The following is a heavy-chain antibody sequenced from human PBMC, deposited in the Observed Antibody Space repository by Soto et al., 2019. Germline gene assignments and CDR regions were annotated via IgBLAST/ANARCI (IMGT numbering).Heavy chain of an antibody. V-gene: IGHV3-23*01. CDR2: ISGSGGST. CDR3: AKEEQWLVGRNWFDP. D-gene: IGHD6-19*01. Sequence: GESLKISCAASGFTFSSYAMSWVRQAPGKGLEWVSAISGSGGSTYYADSVKGRFTISRDNSKNTLYLQMNSLRAEDTAVYYCAKEEQWLVGRNWFDPWGQGTLVTVSS. J-gene: IGHJ5*02. CDR1: GFTFSSYA.